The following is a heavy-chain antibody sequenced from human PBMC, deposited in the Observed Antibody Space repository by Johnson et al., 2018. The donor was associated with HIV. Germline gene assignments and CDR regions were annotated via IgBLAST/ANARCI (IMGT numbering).Heavy chain of an antibody. D-gene: IGHD5-18*01. V-gene: IGHV3-15*01. CDR3: AGGYSPGAFDI. CDR1: GFTFSNAW. CDR2: IKSKTDGGTT. J-gene: IGHJ3*02. Sequence: VQLVESGGGLVKPGGSLRLSCAASGFTFSNAWMSWVRQAPGKGLEWVGRIKSKTDGGTTDYAAPVKGRFTISRDDSKNTLYLQRNSLKTEDTAVYYCAGGYSPGAFDIWGQGTMVTVSS.